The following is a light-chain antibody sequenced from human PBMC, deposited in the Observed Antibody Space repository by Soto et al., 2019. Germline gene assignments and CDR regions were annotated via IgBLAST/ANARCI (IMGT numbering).Light chain of an antibody. J-gene: IGKJ1*01. V-gene: IGKV3-11*01. Sequence: DIVLTQSPATLSLSPGDRATLSCRASQSVGTSLAWYKQQPGQAPRLLIHDAAYRASGIPERFSGSGSGTAFSLSIRSLEPDDFAVYFCQQRSSLPRSFGPGAKVEV. CDR3: QQRSSLPRS. CDR1: QSVGTS. CDR2: DAA.